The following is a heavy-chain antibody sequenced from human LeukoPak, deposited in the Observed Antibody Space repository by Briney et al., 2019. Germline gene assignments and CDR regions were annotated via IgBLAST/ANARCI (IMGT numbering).Heavy chain of an antibody. CDR2: IRYDGSNK. V-gene: IGHV3-30*02. D-gene: IGHD5-12*01. J-gene: IGHJ4*02. Sequence: GGSLRLSCAASGFTFSSYGMHWVRQAPGKGLEWVAFIRYDGSNKYYADSVKGRFTISRDNSKNTLYLQMNSLRAEDTAVYYCAKEPNKYSGYDYFDFWGQGTLVTVSS. CDR1: GFTFSSYG. CDR3: AKEPNKYSGYDYFDF.